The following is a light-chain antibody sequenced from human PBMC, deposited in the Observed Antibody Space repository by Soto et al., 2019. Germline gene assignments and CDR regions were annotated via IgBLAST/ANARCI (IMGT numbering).Light chain of an antibody. J-gene: IGKJ4*01. CDR3: QHFSSYPLT. Sequence: EFVLTQSPGTLSLSPGERATLSCRASQTVRHNYLAWYQQKPVQAPRLLIYDASSRATGILDRFSGGGSGTDFTLTIIRLEPEDFAVYYCQHFSSYPLTFGGGTKVEIK. CDR2: DAS. CDR1: QTVRHNY. V-gene: IGKV3-20*01.